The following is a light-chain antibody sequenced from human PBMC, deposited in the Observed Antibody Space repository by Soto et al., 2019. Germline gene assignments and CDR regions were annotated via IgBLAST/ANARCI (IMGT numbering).Light chain of an antibody. CDR2: GAS. V-gene: IGKV3-15*01. CDR1: QTVSSN. Sequence: EIVMTQSPATLSVSPGERATLSCRASQTVSSNLAWYQQKPGQAPRLLIYGASSRATGIPARFSGSGSGTEFTLTISSLQSEDFAVYYCQQYENWPRTFGQGTKVDTK. J-gene: IGKJ1*01. CDR3: QQYENWPRT.